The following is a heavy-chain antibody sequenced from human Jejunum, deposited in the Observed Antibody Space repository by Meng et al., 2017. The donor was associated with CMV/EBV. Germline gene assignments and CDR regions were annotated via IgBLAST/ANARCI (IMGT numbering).Heavy chain of an antibody. CDR2: FSYSGYP. V-gene: IGHV4-59*01. CDR1: GVSLSCYS. D-gene: IGHD5-18*01. CDR3: AREYSSSDY. Sequence: SLPCTVSGVSLSCYSWPWIRPPPGRGLELIGYFSYSGYPSYHPSLKSRVTISGDTSKNQFFLQLTSVTAADTAVYYCAREYSSSDYWGQGKLVTVSS. J-gene: IGHJ4*02.